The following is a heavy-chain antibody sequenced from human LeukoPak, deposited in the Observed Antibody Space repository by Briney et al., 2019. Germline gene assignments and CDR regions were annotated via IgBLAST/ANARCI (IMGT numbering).Heavy chain of an antibody. Sequence: GGSLRLSCAASGFTFRTYEMNWVRQAPGKGLEWVSYISSSGIIIYDADSVKGRFTISRDNAKNSLYLQMNSLRAEDTAGYYCARGTYGGTVGVPYSYFYYMDVWGEGTTVTISS. J-gene: IGHJ6*03. CDR3: ARGTYGGTVGVPYSYFYYMDV. D-gene: IGHD1-26*01. CDR1: GFTFRTYE. V-gene: IGHV3-48*03. CDR2: ISSSGIII.